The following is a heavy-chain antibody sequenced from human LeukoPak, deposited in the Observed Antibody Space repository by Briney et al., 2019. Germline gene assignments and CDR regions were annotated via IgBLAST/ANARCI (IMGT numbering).Heavy chain of an antibody. CDR1: GFTFRSYW. CDR2: IKQDGSEK. Sequence: GGSLRLSCAASGFTFRSYWMSWVRQVPGKGLEWVANIKQDGSEKYYVDSVKGRFTISRDNAKNSLYLQMNSLRAEDTAVYYCARDFGGSKVGGAGGDWGQGTLVTVSS. V-gene: IGHV3-7*01. J-gene: IGHJ4*02. CDR3: ARDFGGSKVGGAGGD. D-gene: IGHD3-10*01.